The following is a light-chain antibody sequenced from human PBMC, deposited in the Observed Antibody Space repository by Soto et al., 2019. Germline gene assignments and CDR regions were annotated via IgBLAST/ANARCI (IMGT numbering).Light chain of an antibody. CDR1: QSVSSN. J-gene: IGKJ1*01. CDR3: QQYNKWPSWT. CDR2: DAS. V-gene: IGKV3-15*01. Sequence: EIVVTQSPATLSVSPLEMSSFSLVASQSVSSNLAWYQQNPGQAPILLIYDASTRANGVPARFSGSGSGTEFTLTISSLQSEDFAVYYCQQYNKWPSWTFGQGTKVDIK.